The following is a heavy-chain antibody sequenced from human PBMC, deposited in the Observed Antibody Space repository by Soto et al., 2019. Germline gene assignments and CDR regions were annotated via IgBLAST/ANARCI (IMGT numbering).Heavy chain of an antibody. D-gene: IGHD2-21*02. CDR3: ARTRASWGDIDY. Sequence: SETLSLTSTVSGGSTSPCYWSWIRQPPGRGLEWTGHINYRGSTNYNPSLKSRVTISVHVSKNQFSLKLSSVTAADTAVYYCARTRASWGDIDYWGQGTLVTVS. J-gene: IGHJ4*02. CDR2: INYRGST. CDR1: GGSTSPCY. V-gene: IGHV4-59*01.